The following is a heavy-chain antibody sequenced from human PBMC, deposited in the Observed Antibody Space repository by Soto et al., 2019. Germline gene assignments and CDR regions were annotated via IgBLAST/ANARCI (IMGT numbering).Heavy chain of an antibody. CDR3: AVGGNYLSMDV. J-gene: IGHJ6*02. CDR1: GYTFTSYY. D-gene: IGHD4-4*01. V-gene: IGHV1-46*01. CDR2: INPDGGGT. Sequence: QVQLVQSGAEVKKPGASVKVSCKASGYTFTSYYIHWGRLAPGQGLEWMGIINPDGGGTSYAQQFQGRVIMTRDTSTSTVYMEMSSLRSEDTAVYYCAVGGNYLSMDVWGQGTTVTVSS.